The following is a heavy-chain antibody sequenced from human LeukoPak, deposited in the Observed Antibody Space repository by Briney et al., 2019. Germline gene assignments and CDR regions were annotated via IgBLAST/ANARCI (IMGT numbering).Heavy chain of an antibody. D-gene: IGHD3-16*01. J-gene: IGHJ5*02. CDR2: IYHSGST. V-gene: IGHV4-38-2*01. CDR3: ARRGSSGSHNWFDP. Sequence: SETLSLTCAVSGYSISSGYYWGWIRQPPGKGLEWIGSIYHSGSTYYNPSLKSRVTISVDTSKNQFSLKLNSVTATDTAMYYCARRGSSGSHNWFDPWGQGTLVTVSS. CDR1: GYSISSGYY.